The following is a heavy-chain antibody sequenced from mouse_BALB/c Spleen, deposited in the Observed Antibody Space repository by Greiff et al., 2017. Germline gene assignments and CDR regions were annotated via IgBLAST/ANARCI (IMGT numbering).Heavy chain of an antibody. Sequence: VQLQQSGGDLVKPGGSLKLSCAASGFTFSSYGMSWVRQTPDKRLEWVATISSGGSYTYYPDSVKGRFTISRDNAKNTLYLQMSSLKSEDTAMYYCARHNFAYWGQGTLVTVSA. V-gene: IGHV5-6*01. CDR1: GFTFSSYG. CDR3: ARHNFAY. J-gene: IGHJ3*01. CDR2: ISSGGSYT.